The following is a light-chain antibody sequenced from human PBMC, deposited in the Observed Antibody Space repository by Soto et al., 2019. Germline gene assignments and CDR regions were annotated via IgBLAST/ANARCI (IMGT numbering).Light chain of an antibody. Sequence: EIVLTQSPGTLSLSPGERATLSCRASQSVDSSYTAWYQQKPGQAPRLLIYGASNRATGIPDRFSGTGSGTAFTLTISRLEPDDFAVYYCQQYGTSPPLYTFGQGTKLEI. CDR2: GAS. CDR3: QQYGTSPPLYT. V-gene: IGKV3-20*01. CDR1: QSVDSSY. J-gene: IGKJ2*01.